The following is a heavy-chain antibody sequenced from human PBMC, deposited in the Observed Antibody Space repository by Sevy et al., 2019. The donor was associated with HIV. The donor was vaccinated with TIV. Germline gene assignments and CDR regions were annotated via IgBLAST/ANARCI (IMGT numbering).Heavy chain of an antibody. CDR2: ISAYKGNT. CDR1: GYTFTSYG. J-gene: IGHJ4*02. CDR3: ARGPRKYYDSSGYYYPPSY. D-gene: IGHD3-22*01. Sequence: ASVKVSCEASGYTFTSYGIIWVRQAPGQGLEWMGWISAYKGNTNYSQRLQGRVTMTTERSTSTAYMELTSLGSDETAVYYCARGPRKYYDSSGYYYPPSYWGQGTLVTVSS. V-gene: IGHV1-18*01.